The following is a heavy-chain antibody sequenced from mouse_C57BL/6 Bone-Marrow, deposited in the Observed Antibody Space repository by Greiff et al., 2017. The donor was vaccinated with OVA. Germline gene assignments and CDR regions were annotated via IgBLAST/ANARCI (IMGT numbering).Heavy chain of an antibody. V-gene: IGHV1-69*01. J-gene: IGHJ1*03. Sequence: VQLQQPGAELVMPGASVKLSCKASGYTFTSYWMHWVKQRPGQGLEWIGEIDPSDSYTNYNQKFEGKSTLTVDKSSSTAYMQLSSLTSEDSAVYYCARSRYYGSDWYFDVWGTGTTVTVSS. CDR2: IDPSDSYT. D-gene: IGHD1-1*01. CDR1: GYTFTSYW. CDR3: ARSRYYGSDWYFDV.